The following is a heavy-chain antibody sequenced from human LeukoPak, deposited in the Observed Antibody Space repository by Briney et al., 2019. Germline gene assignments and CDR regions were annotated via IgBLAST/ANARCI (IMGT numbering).Heavy chain of an antibody. D-gene: IGHD3-16*01. J-gene: IGHJ6*02. CDR3: ARDPLLITFGGVIQAYGMDV. V-gene: IGHV3-53*01. CDR2: IYSRGGT. CDR1: GFSVSNNY. Sequence: GGSLRLSCAVSGFSVSNNYMNWVRQAPGKGLEWVSLIYSRGGTSYADSVKGRFTISRDSSKNTLFLQMNSLRAEDTAVYYCARDPLLITFGGVIQAYGMDVWGQGTTVTVSS.